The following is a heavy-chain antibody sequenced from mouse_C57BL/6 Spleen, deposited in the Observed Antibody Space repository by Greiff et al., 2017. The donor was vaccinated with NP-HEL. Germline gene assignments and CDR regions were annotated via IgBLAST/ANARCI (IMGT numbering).Heavy chain of an antibody. Sequence: DVKLVESEGGLVQPGSSMKLSCTASGFTFSDYYMAWVRQVPEKGLEWVANINYDGSSTYYLDSLKSRFIISRDNAKNILYLQMSRLKSEDTATYYCARDRYYGSKDYAMDYWGQGTSVTVSS. V-gene: IGHV5-16*01. CDR2: INYDGSST. CDR1: GFTFSDYY. D-gene: IGHD1-1*01. J-gene: IGHJ4*01. CDR3: ARDRYYGSKDYAMDY.